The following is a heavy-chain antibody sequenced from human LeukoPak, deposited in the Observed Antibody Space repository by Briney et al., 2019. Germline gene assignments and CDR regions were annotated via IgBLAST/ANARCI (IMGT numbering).Heavy chain of an antibody. Sequence: SETLSLTCTVSGGSISSYYWSWIRQPAGKGLEWIGRIYTSGSTNYNPSLKSRVTISVDTSKNQFSLKLSSVTAADTAVYYCAREMRVPGTMVRGVIYYFDYWGQGTLVTVSS. CDR1: GGSISSYY. J-gene: IGHJ4*02. CDR3: AREMRVPGTMVRGVIYYFDY. CDR2: IYTSGST. V-gene: IGHV4-4*07. D-gene: IGHD3-10*01.